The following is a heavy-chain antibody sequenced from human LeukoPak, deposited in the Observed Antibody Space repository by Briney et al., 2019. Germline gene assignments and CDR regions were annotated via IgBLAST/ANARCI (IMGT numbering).Heavy chain of an antibody. D-gene: IGHD3-10*01. CDR2: IIPIFGTA. CDR3: ARDGLRGSGSYYYFDY. Sequence: SVKVSCKASGGTFSSYAISWVRQAPGQGLEWMGGIIPIFGTANYAQKFQGRVTITADESTSTAYMELSSLRSEDTAVYYCARDGLRGSGSYYYFDYWGQGTLVTVSS. V-gene: IGHV1-69*13. J-gene: IGHJ4*02. CDR1: GGTFSSYA.